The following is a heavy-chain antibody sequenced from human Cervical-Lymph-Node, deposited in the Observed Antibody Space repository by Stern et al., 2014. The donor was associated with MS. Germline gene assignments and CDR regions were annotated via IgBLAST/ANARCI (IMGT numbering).Heavy chain of an antibody. Sequence: QVQLEQSGAEVKRPGSSVWVSCKASGGTISTYSISWVRLAPGQGLEWMGGIILNFGAVNYAQKFQGRLTMSADNSPSTVYLDLNSLRSEDTAMYYCARYRGTYYFDNWGQGTLVTVSS. CDR2: IILNFGAV. D-gene: IGHD1-1*01. V-gene: IGHV1-69*06. CDR1: GGTISTYS. CDR3: ARYRGTYYFDN. J-gene: IGHJ4*02.